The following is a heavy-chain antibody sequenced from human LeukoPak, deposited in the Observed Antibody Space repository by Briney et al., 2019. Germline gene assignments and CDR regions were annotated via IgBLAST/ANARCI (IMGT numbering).Heavy chain of an antibody. CDR2: IIPIFGTA. V-gene: IGHV1-69*13. CDR1: GGTFSSYA. J-gene: IGHJ3*02. Sequence: SVKVSCKASGGTFSSYAISWVRQAPGQGLEWMGGIIPIFGTANYAQKFQGRVTITADESTSTAYMELSSLRPEDTAVYYCAGLTTGSTASPFDIWGQGTMVTVSS. CDR3: AGLTTGSTASPFDI. D-gene: IGHD1-1*01.